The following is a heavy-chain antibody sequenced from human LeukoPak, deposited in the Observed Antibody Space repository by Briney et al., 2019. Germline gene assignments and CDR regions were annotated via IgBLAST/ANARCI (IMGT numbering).Heavy chain of an antibody. V-gene: IGHV1-2*02. CDR1: GYTFTGYY. Sequence: ASVKVSCKASGYTFTGYYMNWVRQAPGQGLEWMGWINPDSGFTNYVQKFRGRVTMTRDTSINTAYMELSRLRSDDTAVYYCALPLYHSSGYYYDYWGQGTLVTVSS. CDR3: ALPLYHSSGYYYDY. J-gene: IGHJ4*02. CDR2: INPDSGFT. D-gene: IGHD3-22*01.